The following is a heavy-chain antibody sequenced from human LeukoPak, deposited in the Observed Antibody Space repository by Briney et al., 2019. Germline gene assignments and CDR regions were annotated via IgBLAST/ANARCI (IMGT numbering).Heavy chain of an antibody. V-gene: IGHV1-24*01. CDR2: FDPGDGET. J-gene: IGHJ6*03. CDR3: ATRSGGRATYYYYYMDV. D-gene: IGHD2-15*01. Sequence: AASVKVSCKVSGYTLTELSMHWVRQAPGKGLEWMGGFDPGDGETIYAQKFQGRVTMTEDTSTDTAYMELSSLRSEDTAVYYCATRSGGRATYYYYYMDVWGKGTTVTVSS. CDR1: GYTLTELS.